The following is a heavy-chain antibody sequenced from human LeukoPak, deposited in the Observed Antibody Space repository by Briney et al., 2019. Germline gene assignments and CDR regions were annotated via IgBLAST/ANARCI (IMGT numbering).Heavy chain of an antibody. D-gene: IGHD5-12*01. V-gene: IGHV3-53*01. Sequence: GGSLRLSCAASGFTVSSNYMSWVRQAPGKGLEWVSVIYSGGSTYYSDSVKGRFTISSDNSKNTLYLQMNSLRAEDTAVYYCAKATSGSDSGAFDIWGQGTLVTVSS. CDR2: IYSGGST. J-gene: IGHJ3*02. CDR1: GFTVSSNY. CDR3: AKATSGSDSGAFDI.